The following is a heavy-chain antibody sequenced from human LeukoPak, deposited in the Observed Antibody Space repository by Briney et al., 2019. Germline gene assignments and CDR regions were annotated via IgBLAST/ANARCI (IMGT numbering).Heavy chain of an antibody. CDR3: ARDGSARYYFDY. V-gene: IGHV4-4*02. Sequence: SETLSLTCAVSGGSISSSNWWSWVRQPPGKGLEWIGYIYYSGSTNYNPSLKSRVTISVDTSKNQFSLKLSSVTAADTAMYYCARDGSARYYFDYWGQGTLVTVSS. CDR2: IYYSGST. CDR1: GGSISSSNW. J-gene: IGHJ4*02.